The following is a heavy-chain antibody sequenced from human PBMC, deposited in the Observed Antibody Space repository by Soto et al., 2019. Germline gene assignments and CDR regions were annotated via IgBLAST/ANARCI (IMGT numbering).Heavy chain of an antibody. J-gene: IGHJ5*02. D-gene: IGHD6-6*01. Sequence: EVQLVESGGGLVQPGGSLRLSCAASGFTFSSYSMNWVRQAPGKGLEWVSYISSSGSTIFSADSVKGRFTIYRDNSKNSLYLQMNSLRDEDTAVYYCAREAAVPLNWFDPWGQGTLVTVSS. CDR2: ISSSGSTI. CDR1: GFTFSSYS. CDR3: AREAAVPLNWFDP. V-gene: IGHV3-48*02.